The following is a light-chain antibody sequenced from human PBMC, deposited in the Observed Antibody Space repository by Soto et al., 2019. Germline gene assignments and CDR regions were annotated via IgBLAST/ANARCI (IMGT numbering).Light chain of an antibody. CDR2: DVS. Sequence: DIQMTQSPSTLSASVGDRVTLTCRASQSISTWLAWYQQIPGKAPKLLIHDVSDLESGVPSRFSGSGSGTEFPLTISSLQPDDFGIYFCQQYDSFPYTFGQGTRLDIK. CDR3: QQYDSFPYT. CDR1: QSISTW. V-gene: IGKV1-5*01. J-gene: IGKJ2*01.